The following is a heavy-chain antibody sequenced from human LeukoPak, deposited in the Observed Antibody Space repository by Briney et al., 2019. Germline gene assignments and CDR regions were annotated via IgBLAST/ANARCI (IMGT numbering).Heavy chain of an antibody. J-gene: IGHJ4*02. Sequence: ASVKVSCKASGYTLTDHYMHWVRQAPGQGLEWMGWINPKSGGTNYAQKFQGRVTMTRDTSISTAYMELRSLRSDDTAVYYCARDWRGIVVVPAAMWDYWGQGTLVTVSS. CDR1: GYTLTDHY. D-gene: IGHD2-2*01. CDR3: ARDWRGIVVVPAAMWDY. CDR2: INPKSGGT. V-gene: IGHV1-2*02.